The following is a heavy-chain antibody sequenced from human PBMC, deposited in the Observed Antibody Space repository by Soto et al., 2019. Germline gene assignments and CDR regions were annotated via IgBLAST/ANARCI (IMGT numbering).Heavy chain of an antibody. CDR1: GFTFSSYA. V-gene: IGHV3-23*01. Sequence: GGSLRLSCAASGFTFSSYAMSWVRQAPGKGLEWVSAISGSGGSTYYADSVKGRFTISRDNSKNTLYLQMNSLRAEDTAVYYCANLLLGRRITIFGVVGGHYGMDVWGQGTTVTVSS. D-gene: IGHD3-3*01. J-gene: IGHJ6*02. CDR3: ANLLLGRRITIFGVVGGHYGMDV. CDR2: ISGSGGST.